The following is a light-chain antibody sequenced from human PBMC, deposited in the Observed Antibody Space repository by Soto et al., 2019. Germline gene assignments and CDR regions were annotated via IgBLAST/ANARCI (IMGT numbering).Light chain of an antibody. Sequence: DIQMTQSPSALSASVGDRVTITCRASQRVGSWLAWYQQKPGKAPNLLIYEASSLQGGVPSRFSGSGSGTEFTLTISSLQPDDFATYYCQQYNNYPWTLGQGTKVDIK. CDR1: QRVGSW. J-gene: IGKJ1*01. V-gene: IGKV1-5*03. CDR2: EAS. CDR3: QQYNNYPWT.